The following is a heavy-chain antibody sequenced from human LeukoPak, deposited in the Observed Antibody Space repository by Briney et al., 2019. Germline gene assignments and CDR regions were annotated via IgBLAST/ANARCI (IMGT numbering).Heavy chain of an antibody. V-gene: IGHV4-38-2*02. CDR2: IYHGGST. CDR3: ARGSATVTTMSVKSLGY. J-gene: IGHJ4*02. CDR1: DYSISSGYY. Sequence: SETLSLTCTVSDYSISSGYYWGWIRQSPGKGLEWIGSIYHGGSTYYNPSLRSRVIVSVDTSKNHFSLKMSSVTAADTAVYYCARGSATVTTMSVKSLGYWGQGTLVTVSS. D-gene: IGHD4-17*01.